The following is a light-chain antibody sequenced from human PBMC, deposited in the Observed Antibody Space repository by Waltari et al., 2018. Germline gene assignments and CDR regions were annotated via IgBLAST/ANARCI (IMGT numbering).Light chain of an antibody. V-gene: IGLV3-25*03. CDR3: HSADSRGTCV. Sequence: SYELTQPPPVSVSPGQTARITCSADALPKQYAYWYQQKPGQAPVPLKYRDSERPSGIPERLSGCSSARTATLTIRGVQGEYGADYYCHSADSRGTCVSGGGTKLTVL. CDR2: RDS. CDR1: ALPKQY. J-gene: IGLJ3*02.